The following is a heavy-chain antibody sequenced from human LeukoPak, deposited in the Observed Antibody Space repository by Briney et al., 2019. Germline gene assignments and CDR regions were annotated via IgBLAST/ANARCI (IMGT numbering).Heavy chain of an antibody. Sequence: SETLSLTCTVSGGSISSGGYYWSWIRQHPGKGLEWIGYIYYSGSTYYNPSLKSRVTISVDTSKNQFSLKLSSVTAADTAVYYCARGGVDSSGYYGYWGQGTLVTVSS. CDR2: IYYSGST. J-gene: IGHJ4*02. V-gene: IGHV4-31*03. CDR1: GGSISSGGYY. D-gene: IGHD3-22*01. CDR3: ARGGVDSSGYYGY.